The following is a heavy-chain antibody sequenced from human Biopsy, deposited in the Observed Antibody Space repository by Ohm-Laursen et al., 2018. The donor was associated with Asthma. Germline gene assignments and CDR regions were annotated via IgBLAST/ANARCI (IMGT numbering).Heavy chain of an antibody. J-gene: IGHJ3*01. D-gene: IGHD3-9*01. Sequence: SVKVSCKSSGYTFINYAIHWVRQAPGQRLEWMGWINAGDGNTKYSQKFQGRVTITRDTSASTAYMDLRSLRSEDTAMYYCARTYYDFLTGQVNDAFALWGQGTMVTVSS. CDR1: GYTFINYA. CDR3: ARTYYDFLTGQVNDAFAL. V-gene: IGHV1-3*01. CDR2: INAGDGNT.